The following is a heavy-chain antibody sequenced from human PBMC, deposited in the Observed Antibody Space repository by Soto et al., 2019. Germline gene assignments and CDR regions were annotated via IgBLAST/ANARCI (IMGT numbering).Heavy chain of an antibody. V-gene: IGHV1-2*04. D-gene: IGHD3-10*01. CDR2: INPNSGGT. CDR3: ARYHYYGSGSYSPFDY. Sequence: QVQLVQSGAEVKKPGPSVKVSCKASGYTFTGYYMHWVRQAPGQGLEWMGWINPNSGGTNYAQKFQGWVTMTRDTSISTAYMELSRLRSDDTAVYYCARYHYYGSGSYSPFDYWGQGTLVTVSS. J-gene: IGHJ4*02. CDR1: GYTFTGYY.